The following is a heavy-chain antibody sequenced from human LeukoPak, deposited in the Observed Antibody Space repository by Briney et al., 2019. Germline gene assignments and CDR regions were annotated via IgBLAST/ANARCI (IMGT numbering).Heavy chain of an antibody. V-gene: IGHV3-7*03. J-gene: IGHJ4*02. CDR1: EFTFSSYS. D-gene: IGHD5-18*01. CDR2: INPDGNKK. CDR3: ARAGYTYVSPMTDY. Sequence: PGGSLRLSCAASEFTFSSYSMNWVRQAPGKGLEWVASINPDGNKKYSADSVKGRFTISRDNAKNSLYLQMNSLRAEDTALYYCARAGYTYVSPMTDYWGQGTLVTVSS.